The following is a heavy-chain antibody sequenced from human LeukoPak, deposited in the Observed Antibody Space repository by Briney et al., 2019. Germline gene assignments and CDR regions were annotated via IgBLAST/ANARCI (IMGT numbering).Heavy chain of an antibody. J-gene: IGHJ4*02. CDR3: ATSHDSAGND. CDR2: IRHDGNAK. D-gene: IGHD2-15*01. Sequence: GGSLRLPCAASGFTFSDYGMSWVRQTPEKGLEWVANIRHDGNAKNYVPSVRGRFTISRDNAKNSLYLQMNSLTVEDTAVYYCATSHDSAGNDWGQGTLVTVSS. V-gene: IGHV3-7*01. CDR1: GFTFSDYG.